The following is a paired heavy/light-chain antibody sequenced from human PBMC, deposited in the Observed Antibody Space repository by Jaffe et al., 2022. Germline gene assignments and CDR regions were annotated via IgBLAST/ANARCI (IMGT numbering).Heavy chain of an antibody. CDR3: ASVTYGVLRYFDWLSQGGGPNDAFDI. Sequence: QVQLVQSGAEVKKPGSSVKVSCKASGGTFSSYTISWVRQAPGQGLEWMGRIIPILGIANYAQKFQGRVTITADKSTSTAYMELSSLRSEDTAVYYCASVTYGVLRYFDWLSQGGGPNDAFDIWGQGTMVTVSS. CDR1: GGTFSSYT. D-gene: IGHD3-9*01. V-gene: IGHV1-69*02. J-gene: IGHJ3*02. CDR2: IIPILGIA.
Light chain of an antibody. Sequence: DIVMTQTPLSLSVTPGQPASISCKSSQSLLHSDGKTYLYWYLQKPGQSPQLLIYEVSNRFSGVPDRFSGSGSGTDFTLKISRVEAEDVGVYYCMQSIQLPWYTFGQGTKLEIK. CDR2: EVS. CDR1: QSLLHSDGKTY. V-gene: IGKV2D-29*02. J-gene: IGKJ2*01. CDR3: MQSIQLPWYT.